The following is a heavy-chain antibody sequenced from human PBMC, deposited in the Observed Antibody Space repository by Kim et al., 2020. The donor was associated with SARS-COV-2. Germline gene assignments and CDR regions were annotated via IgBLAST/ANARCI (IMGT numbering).Heavy chain of an antibody. J-gene: IGHJ4*02. D-gene: IGHD1-20*01. V-gene: IGHV3-23*01. CDR3: AKSHINWNDCYFDY. Sequence: ADSVKGRFTISRDNSKNTLYLQMNCLRAEDTAVYYCAKSHINWNDCYFDYWGQGTLVTVSS.